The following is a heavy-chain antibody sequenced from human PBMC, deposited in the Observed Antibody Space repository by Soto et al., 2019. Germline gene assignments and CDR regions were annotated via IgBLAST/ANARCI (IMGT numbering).Heavy chain of an antibody. Sequence: SETLSLTCTVSGYSISSGSYWGWIRQSPGKGPEWIASFYHGGTTFYNPSLKTRVTVSVDRSNNQFSLKLRSVTAADTAVYYCVKPHVIVVAGNPIDYWGHGTLGTV. CDR3: VKPHVIVVAGNPIDY. J-gene: IGHJ4*01. V-gene: IGHV4-38-2*02. D-gene: IGHD6-19*01. CDR1: GYSISSGSY. CDR2: FYHGGTT.